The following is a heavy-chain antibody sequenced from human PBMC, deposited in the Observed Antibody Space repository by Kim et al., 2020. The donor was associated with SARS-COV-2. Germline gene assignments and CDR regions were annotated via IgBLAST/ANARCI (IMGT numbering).Heavy chain of an antibody. CDR1: GGSVSSGSYY. J-gene: IGHJ6*02. CDR2: IYYSGST. D-gene: IGHD3-9*01. Sequence: SETLSLTCTVSGGSVSSGSYYWSWIRQPPGKGLEWIGYIYYSGSTNYNPSLKSRVTISVDTSKNQFSLKLSSVTAADTAVYYCASGAAYYDISLGMDVWGQGTTVTVSS. CDR3: ASGAAYYDISLGMDV. V-gene: IGHV4-61*01.